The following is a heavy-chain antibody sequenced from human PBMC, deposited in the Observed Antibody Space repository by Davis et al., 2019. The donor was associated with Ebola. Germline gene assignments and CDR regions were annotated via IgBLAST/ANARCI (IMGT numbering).Heavy chain of an antibody. D-gene: IGHD1-1*01. V-gene: IGHV3-7*03. J-gene: IGHJ1*01. CDR2: INQDGSEE. CDR3: ARDQQLFF. CDR1: GFTFSNFW. Sequence: GESLKISCAVSGFTFSNFWMTWVRQAPGKGLEWVANINQDGSEENYVDSVRGRFTISRDNTQNTLYLQMNSRRVDDTAVYYCARDQQLFFWGQGTLVTVSS.